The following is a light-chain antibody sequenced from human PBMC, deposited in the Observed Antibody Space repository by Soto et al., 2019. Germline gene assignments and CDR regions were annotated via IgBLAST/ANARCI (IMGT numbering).Light chain of an antibody. V-gene: IGKV1-12*01. CDR1: QGITSW. J-gene: IGKJ1*01. Sequence: DIQMTQSPSFVSASVGDSVTISCRASQGITSWLAWYQQKPGKAPKLLIYAASTLQGGVPSRFSGSGSGTEFTLTISSLQPEDFATYYCQQATSFPRTFGQGTKVEIK. CDR3: QQATSFPRT. CDR2: AAS.